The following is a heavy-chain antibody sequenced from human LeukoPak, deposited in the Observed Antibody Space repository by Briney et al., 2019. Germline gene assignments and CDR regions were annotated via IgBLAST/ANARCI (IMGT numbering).Heavy chain of an antibody. V-gene: IGHV3-30*02. CDR2: IRYDGSNK. D-gene: IGHD6-19*01. J-gene: IGHJ4*02. CDR1: GFTFDDYG. CDR3: AKDRVAVAGLYYFDY. Sequence: GGSLRLSCAASGFTFDDYGMHWVRQAPGKGLEWVAFIRYDGSNKYYADSVKGRFTISRDNSKNTLYLQMNSLRAEDTAVYYCAKDRVAVAGLYYFDYWGQGTLVTVSS.